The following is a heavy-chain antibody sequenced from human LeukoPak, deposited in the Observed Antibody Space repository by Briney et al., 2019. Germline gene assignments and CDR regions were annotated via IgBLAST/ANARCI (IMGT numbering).Heavy chain of an antibody. Sequence: SETLSLTCAVYGGSFSGYYWSWIRQPPGKGLEWIGEINHSGSTNYNPSLKSRVTISVDTSKNQFSLKLNSVTAADTAVYYCAREVGNSYYYYYMDVWGSGTTVTVSS. CDR3: AREVGNSYYYYYMDV. J-gene: IGHJ6*03. CDR1: GGSFSGYY. D-gene: IGHD1-14*01. CDR2: INHSGST. V-gene: IGHV4-34*01.